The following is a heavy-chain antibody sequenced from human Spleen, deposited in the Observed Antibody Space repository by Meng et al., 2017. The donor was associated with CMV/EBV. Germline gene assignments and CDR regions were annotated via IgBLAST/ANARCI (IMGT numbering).Heavy chain of an antibody. CDR1: GFAVSSKY. D-gene: IGHD7-27*01. CDR2: IYGGDVT. V-gene: IGHV3-66*02. CDR3: ARGRWGSEDY. Sequence: GESLKISCAASGFAVSSKYMTWVRQAPGQGLEWVSTIYGGDVTNYADSVKGRFTISRDISKNTLYLQMNSLRPEDTAVYYCARGRWGSEDYWGQGTLVTVSS. J-gene: IGHJ4*02.